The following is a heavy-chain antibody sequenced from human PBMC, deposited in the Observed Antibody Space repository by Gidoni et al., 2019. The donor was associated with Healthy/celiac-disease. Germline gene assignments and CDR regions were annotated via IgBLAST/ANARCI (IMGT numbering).Heavy chain of an antibody. CDR1: GFTFSSYS. CDR3: ARQAGEWLVGSPFDY. Sequence: EVQLVESGGGLVQPGGSLRLSCAASGFTFSSYSMNWVRQAPGKGLEWVSYISSSSSTIYYADSVKGRFTISRDNAKNSLYLQMNSLRAEDTAVYYCARQAGEWLVGSPFDYWGQGTLVTVSS. D-gene: IGHD6-19*01. J-gene: IGHJ4*02. V-gene: IGHV3-48*01. CDR2: ISSSSSTI.